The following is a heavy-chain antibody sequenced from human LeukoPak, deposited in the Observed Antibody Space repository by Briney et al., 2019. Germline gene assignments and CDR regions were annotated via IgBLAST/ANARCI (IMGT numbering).Heavy chain of an antibody. CDR3: ARGDVAVAGDWYFDL. V-gene: IGHV4-61*02. J-gene: IGHJ2*01. CDR2: IYTSGST. CDR1: GASISSGSYY. Sequence: SQTLSLTCTVSGASISSGSYYWSWIRQPAGKGLEWIGRIYTSGSTNYNPSLKSRVTISVDTSKSQFSLKLSSVTAADTAVYYCARGDVAVAGDWYFDLWGRGTLVTVSS. D-gene: IGHD6-19*01.